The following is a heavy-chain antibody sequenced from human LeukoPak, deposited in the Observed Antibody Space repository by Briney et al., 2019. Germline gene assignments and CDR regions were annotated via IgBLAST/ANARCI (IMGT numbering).Heavy chain of an antibody. V-gene: IGHV3-23*01. Sequence: GGSLRLSCAASGFTFSSYAMSWVRQAPGKGLEWVSAISGSGGSTYYADSVKGRFTISRDNSKNTLYLQMNSLRAEDTAVYYCAKFRLVVVAATYDYWGQGTLVTVSS. J-gene: IGHJ4*02. D-gene: IGHD2-15*01. CDR2: ISGSGGST. CDR1: GFTFSSYA. CDR3: AKFRLVVVAATYDY.